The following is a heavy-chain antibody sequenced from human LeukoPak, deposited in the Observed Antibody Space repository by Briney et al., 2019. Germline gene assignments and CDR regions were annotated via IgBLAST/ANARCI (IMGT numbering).Heavy chain of an antibody. CDR1: GFTFKTYR. CDR2: ISTTSSYT. J-gene: IGHJ4*02. Sequence: GGSLRLSCAASGFTFKTYRMVWVRHAPGKGLEWVSYISTTSSYTNYAISVQGRFSISRDNAENSVYLQMDSLRVEDTAVYYCARDRRLDYWGQGTLATVSS. CDR3: ARDRRLDY. V-gene: IGHV3-21*05.